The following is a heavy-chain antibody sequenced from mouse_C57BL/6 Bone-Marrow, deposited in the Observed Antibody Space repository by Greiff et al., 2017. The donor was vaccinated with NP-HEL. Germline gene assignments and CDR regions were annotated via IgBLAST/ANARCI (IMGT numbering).Heavy chain of an antibody. Sequence: VKVVESGAELMKPGASVKLSCKATGYTFTGYWIEWVKQRPGHGLEWIGAILPGSGGTTYNEKFKGKATFTADTSSNTAYMQLSSLTTEDSAIYYCARPDYYAMDYWGQGTSVTVSS. V-gene: IGHV1-9*01. CDR2: ILPGSGGT. J-gene: IGHJ4*01. CDR1: GYTFTGYW. CDR3: ARPDYYAMDY.